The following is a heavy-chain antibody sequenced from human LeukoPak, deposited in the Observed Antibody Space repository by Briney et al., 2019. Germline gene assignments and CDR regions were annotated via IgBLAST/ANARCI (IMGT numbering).Heavy chain of an antibody. J-gene: IGHJ4*02. CDR3: ARGAVKGYDILTGYYNY. V-gene: IGHV1-46*01. Sequence: ASVKVSCKASGYTFTGYYMHWVRQAPGQGLEWMGWINPSGGSTSYAQKFQGRVTMTRDTSTSTVYMELSSLRSEDTAVYYCARGAVKGYDILTGYYNYWGQGTLVTVSS. CDR2: INPSGGST. CDR1: GYTFTGYY. D-gene: IGHD3-9*01.